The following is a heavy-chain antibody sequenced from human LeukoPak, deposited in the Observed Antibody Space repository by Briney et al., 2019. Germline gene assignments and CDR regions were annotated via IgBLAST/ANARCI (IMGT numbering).Heavy chain of an antibody. CDR1: GYTFTSYG. D-gene: IGHD3-10*01. CDR2: ISAYNGNT. J-gene: IGHJ4*02. CDR3: ARDKGARYYYGSGSYYLLDY. Sequence: GASVKVSYKASGYTFTSYGISWVRQAPGQGLEWMGWISAYNGNTNYAQKLQGRVTMTTDTSTSTAYMELRSLRSDDTAVYYCARDKGARYYYGSGSYYLLDYWGQGTLVTVSS. V-gene: IGHV1-18*01.